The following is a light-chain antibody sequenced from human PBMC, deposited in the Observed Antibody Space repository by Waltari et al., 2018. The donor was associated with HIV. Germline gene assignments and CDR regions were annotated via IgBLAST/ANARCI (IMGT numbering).Light chain of an antibody. CDR3: QQRSNWPPILT. CDR2: GAS. V-gene: IGKV3-11*01. CDR1: QSVSNY. J-gene: IGKJ4*01. Sequence: EIVLTQSPATMSLSPGERATLSCRASQSVSNYLAWYQHKPGQAPRLLIYGASNRATGIPARFSGSGSGTDFTLTISSLEPEDFAVYYCQQRSNWPPILTFGGGTRVEIK.